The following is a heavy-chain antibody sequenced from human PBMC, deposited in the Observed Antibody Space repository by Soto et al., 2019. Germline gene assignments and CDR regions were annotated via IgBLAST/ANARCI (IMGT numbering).Heavy chain of an antibody. CDR2: ISYDGSNK. V-gene: IGHV3-30*18. D-gene: IGHD5-18*01. CDR3: AKGSDTAMAGY. CDR1: GFTFSSYG. Sequence: GSLRLSCAASGFTFSSYGMHWVRQAPGKGLEWVAVISYDGSNKYYADSVKGRFTISRDNSKNTLYLQMNSLRAEDTAVYYCAKGSDTAMAGYWGQGTLVTVSS. J-gene: IGHJ4*02.